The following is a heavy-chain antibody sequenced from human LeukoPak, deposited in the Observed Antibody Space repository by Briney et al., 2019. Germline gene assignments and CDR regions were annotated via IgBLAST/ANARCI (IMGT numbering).Heavy chain of an antibody. J-gene: IGHJ4*02. CDR1: GFAFSSSS. CDR2: ISSSSNYR. D-gene: IGHD2/OR15-2a*01. Sequence: GGSLRLSCAASGFAFSSSSMNWVRQAPGKGLEWVSSISSSSNYRNYADSVKGRFTISRDNAKNSLFLQMNSLRAEDTAVYYCARDLCWEIDYWGQGTLVTVSS. V-gene: IGHV3-21*01. CDR3: ARDLCWEIDY.